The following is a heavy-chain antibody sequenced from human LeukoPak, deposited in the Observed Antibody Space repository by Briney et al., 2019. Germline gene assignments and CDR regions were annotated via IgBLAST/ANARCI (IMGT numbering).Heavy chain of an antibody. CDR2: MWYDGSIK. D-gene: IGHD5-24*01. J-gene: IGHJ6*03. CDR3: ARGRDGYNYYYCYYMDV. Sequence: GGSLRLSCAASGFTFSNYGMHWVRQAPGKGLEWLAIMWYDGSIKYYADSAKGRFTISRDNSKNTVFLQMNSLRAEDTAVYYCARGRDGYNYYYCYYMDVWGKGTTVTVSS. V-gene: IGHV3-33*02. CDR1: GFTFSNYG.